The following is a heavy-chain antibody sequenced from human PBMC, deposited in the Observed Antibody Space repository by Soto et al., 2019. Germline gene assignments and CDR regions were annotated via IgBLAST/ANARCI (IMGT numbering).Heavy chain of an antibody. J-gene: IGHJ2*01. Sequence: SAASELTCISHSVRRISKNQGKGLEWVSAISGSGGSPYYADSVKGRFTVSRDNSKDTVYLQVNSLRVEDTAVYYFARVLGRVAVYWYRDLWCRGTPVTVFS. CDR2: ISGSGGSP. CDR1: ELTCISHS. V-gene: IGHV3-23*01. D-gene: IGHD6-19*01. CDR3: ARVLGRVAVYWYRDL.